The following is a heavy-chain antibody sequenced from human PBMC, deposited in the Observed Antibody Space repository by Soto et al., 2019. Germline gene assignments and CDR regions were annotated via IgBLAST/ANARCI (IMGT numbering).Heavy chain of an antibody. D-gene: IGHD4-17*01. J-gene: IGHJ4*02. Sequence: SETLSLTCAVYGGSFSGYYWSWIRQPPGKGLEWIGEINHSGSTNYNPSLKSRVTISVDTSKNQFSLKLSSVTAADTAVYYCAEFGYGDYVRDYWGQGTLVTVSS. V-gene: IGHV4-34*01. CDR2: INHSGST. CDR3: AEFGYGDYVRDY. CDR1: GGSFSGYY.